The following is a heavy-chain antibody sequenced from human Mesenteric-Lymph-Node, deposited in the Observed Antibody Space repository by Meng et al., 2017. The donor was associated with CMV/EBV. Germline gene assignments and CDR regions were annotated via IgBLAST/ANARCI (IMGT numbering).Heavy chain of an antibody. Sequence: GESLKISCAASGFTFSSYAMSWVRQAPGKGLEWVSVIYGGGSSYHADSVKGRFTISRDNSKNMLYLQMNSLRAEDTAVYYCAKATHDYSMYYYYYGMDVWGQGTTVTVSS. CDR1: GFTFSSYA. V-gene: IGHV3-23*03. J-gene: IGHJ6*02. D-gene: IGHD4-11*01. CDR2: IYGGGSS. CDR3: AKATHDYSMYYYYYGMDV.